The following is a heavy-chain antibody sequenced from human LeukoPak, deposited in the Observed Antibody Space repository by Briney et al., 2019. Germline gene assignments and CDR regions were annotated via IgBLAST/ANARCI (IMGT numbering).Heavy chain of an antibody. CDR2: IYYSGST. J-gene: IGHJ5*02. D-gene: IGHD2-15*01. CDR3: ARGLASVAATFWFDP. V-gene: IGHV4-39*01. Sequence: PSETLSLTCTVSGGSISSNTYYWGWIRQPPGKGLEWIGSIYYSGSTYYNPSLKSRVTISVDTSKNQFSLKLSSVTAADTAVYYCARGLASVAATFWFDPWGQGTLVTVSS. CDR1: GGSISSNTYY.